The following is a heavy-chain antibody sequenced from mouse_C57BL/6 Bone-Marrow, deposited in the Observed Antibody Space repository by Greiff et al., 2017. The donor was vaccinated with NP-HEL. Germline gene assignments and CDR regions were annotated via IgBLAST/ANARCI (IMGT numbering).Heavy chain of an antibody. Sequence: VHVKQSGPELVKPGASVKISCKASGYSFTGYYMHWVKQSHGNILDWIGYIYPYNGVSSYNQKFKGKATLTVDKSSSTAYMELRSLTSEDSAVYYCARRGNYYYGSSSYFDVWGTGTTVTVSS. CDR2: IYPYNGVS. V-gene: IGHV1-31*01. CDR1: GYSFTGYY. J-gene: IGHJ1*03. CDR3: ARRGNYYYGSSSYFDV. D-gene: IGHD1-1*01.